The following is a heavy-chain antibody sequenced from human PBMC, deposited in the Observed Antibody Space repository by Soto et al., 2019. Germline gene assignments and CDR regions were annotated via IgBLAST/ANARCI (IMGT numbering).Heavy chain of an antibody. Sequence: ASVKVSCKVSGYTLTELSMHWVRQAPGKGLEWMGGFDPEDGETIYAQKFQGRVTMTEDTSTGTAYMELSSLRSEDTAVYYCATDLTRLARRYLQFDYWGQGTLVTVSS. V-gene: IGHV1-24*01. CDR1: GYTLTELS. J-gene: IGHJ4*02. CDR2: FDPEDGET. D-gene: IGHD3-9*01. CDR3: ATDLTRLARRYLQFDY.